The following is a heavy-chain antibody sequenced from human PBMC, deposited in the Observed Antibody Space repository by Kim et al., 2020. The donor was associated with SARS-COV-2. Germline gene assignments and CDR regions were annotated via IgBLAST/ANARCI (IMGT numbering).Heavy chain of an antibody. Sequence: SVKVSCKASGGTFSSYAISWVRQAPGQGLEWMGGIIPIFGTANYAQKFQGRVTITADESTSTAYMELSSLRSEDTAVYYCARVEVGCSSTSCYYGMDVWGQGTTVTVSS. CDR1: GGTFSSYA. V-gene: IGHV1-69*13. CDR2: IIPIFGTA. D-gene: IGHD2-2*01. J-gene: IGHJ6*02. CDR3: ARVEVGCSSTSCYYGMDV.